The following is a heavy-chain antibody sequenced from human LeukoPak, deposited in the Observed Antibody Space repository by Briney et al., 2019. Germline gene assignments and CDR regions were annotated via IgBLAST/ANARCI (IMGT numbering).Heavy chain of an antibody. CDR2: IRSKTDGGTS. CDR1: GFTPNNAW. CDR3: TTGLLLWFGESTHDAFDI. J-gene: IGHJ3*02. Sequence: GGSLRLSCAASGFTPNNAWMNWVRQAPGRGLEWVGRIRSKTDGGTSDYAAPVKGRFTISRDDSKNTLYLQMNSLKTEDTAVYYCTTGLLLWFGESTHDAFDIWGQGTMVTVSS. V-gene: IGHV3-15*07. D-gene: IGHD3-10*01.